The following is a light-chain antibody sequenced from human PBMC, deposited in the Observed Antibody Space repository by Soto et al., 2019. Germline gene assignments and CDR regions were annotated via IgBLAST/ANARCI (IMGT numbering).Light chain of an antibody. Sequence: DIEMTQSPATMSVSPGERATLSCRASQSVTNNLAWYQQKPGQAPRLPIYGASTRATGIPARFSGSGSGTDFTLTISSLQSEDFAIYYCQQYNNWPRTFGQGTKVDIK. CDR3: QQYNNWPRT. V-gene: IGKV3-15*01. CDR2: GAS. CDR1: QSVTNN. J-gene: IGKJ1*01.